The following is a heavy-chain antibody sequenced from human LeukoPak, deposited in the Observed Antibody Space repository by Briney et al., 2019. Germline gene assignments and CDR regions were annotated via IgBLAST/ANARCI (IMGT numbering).Heavy chain of an antibody. CDR3: ARVPTVTFFDY. Sequence: PSETLSLTCTISGASIDSYYWSWIRQPPGKGLEWIGYIYYSGTTNYNPSLKRRVTISVDTSKNQFSLKLSSVTAADTAVYYCARVPTVTFFDYWGQGTLVTVSS. D-gene: IGHD4-17*01. J-gene: IGHJ4*02. V-gene: IGHV4-59*12. CDR1: GASIDSYY. CDR2: IYYSGTT.